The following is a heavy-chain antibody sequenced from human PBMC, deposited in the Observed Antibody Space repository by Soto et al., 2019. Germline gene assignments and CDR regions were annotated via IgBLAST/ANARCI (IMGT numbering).Heavy chain of an antibody. J-gene: IGHJ4*02. D-gene: IGHD2-8*01. Sequence: EVQLVESGGGLVQPGGSLRLSCAASGFTFSNYWMHWVRQAPGKGLVWVSRIDRDGSSTNYADSVKGRFTISRDNAKNTLSLHMNSLRPEDTAVYYCTRGVFFGYWGQGTLVTVSS. CDR1: GFTFSNYW. CDR3: TRGVFFGY. V-gene: IGHV3-74*01. CDR2: IDRDGSST.